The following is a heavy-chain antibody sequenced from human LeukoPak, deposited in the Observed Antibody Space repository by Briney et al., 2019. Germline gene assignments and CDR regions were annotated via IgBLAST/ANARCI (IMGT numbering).Heavy chain of an antibody. CDR3: ARGNSGYYGSGSICDY. CDR1: GGSFSGYY. CDR2: INHSGST. J-gene: IGHJ4*02. V-gene: IGHV4-34*01. D-gene: IGHD3-10*01. Sequence: SETLSLTCAVYGGSFSGYYWSWIRQPPGKGLEWIGEINHSGSTNYNPSLKSRVTISVDTSKNQFSLKLSSVTAADTAVYYCARGNSGYYGSGSICDYWGQGTLVTVPS.